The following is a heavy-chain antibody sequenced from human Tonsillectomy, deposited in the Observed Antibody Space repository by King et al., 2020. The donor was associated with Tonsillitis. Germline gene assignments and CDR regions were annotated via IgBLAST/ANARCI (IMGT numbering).Heavy chain of an antibody. CDR1: GLTVSASI. CDR2: IAHDGNSK. CDR3: AREAYSSGRCGIFDI. J-gene: IGHJ3*02. Sequence: VQLVESGGGVVQPGGSLRLSCAASGLTVSASIIHWVRQAPGQWLEWVALIAHDGNSKNYAGTMKGRFTISGDNSQNTVYLQMNSLRAEDTAVYYCAREAYSSGRCGIFDIWGQGTKVTVSS. V-gene: IGHV3-30*01. D-gene: IGHD6-19*01.